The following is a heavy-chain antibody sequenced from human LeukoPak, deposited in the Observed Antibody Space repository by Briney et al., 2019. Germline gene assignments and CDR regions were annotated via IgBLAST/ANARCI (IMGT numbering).Heavy chain of an antibody. V-gene: IGHV3-7*01. Sequence: PGGSLRLSCAASGFTFSSYWMSWVRQAPGKGLEWVANIKQDGSEKYYVDSVKSRFTISRDNAKNSLYLQMNSLRAEDTAVYYCARSGYGGNSDYWGQGTLVTVSS. J-gene: IGHJ4*02. D-gene: IGHD2-21*02. CDR1: GFTFSSYW. CDR3: ARSGYGGNSDY. CDR2: IKQDGSEK.